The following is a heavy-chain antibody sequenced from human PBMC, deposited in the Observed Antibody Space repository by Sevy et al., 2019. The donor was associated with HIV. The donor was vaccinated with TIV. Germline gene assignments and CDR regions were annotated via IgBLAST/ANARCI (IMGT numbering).Heavy chain of an antibody. Sequence: SEPLSLTCTVSGGSINSDHWNWIRQPPGKGLEWIGYVYYTGGTNYNPSLKNRVTISVDRTKNQFSLKLTSVTAADTAVYYSARRNDFDIWGQGTMVTVSS. CDR2: VYYTGGT. CDR3: ARRNDFDI. CDR1: GGSINSDH. V-gene: IGHV4-59*08. J-gene: IGHJ3*02.